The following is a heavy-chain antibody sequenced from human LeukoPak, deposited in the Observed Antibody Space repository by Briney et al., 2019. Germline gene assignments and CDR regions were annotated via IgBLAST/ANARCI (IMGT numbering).Heavy chain of an antibody. CDR1: GFTFSSYG. V-gene: IGHV3-30*18. D-gene: IGHD3-10*02. Sequence: GRSLRLSCAASGFTFSSYGMHWVRQAPGKGLEWVAVISYDGSNKYYADSVKDRFTISRDNSKNTLYLQMNSLRAEDTAVYYCAKDYVLYGMEVWGQGTTVTVSS. J-gene: IGHJ6*02. CDR3: AKDYVLYGMEV. CDR2: ISYDGSNK.